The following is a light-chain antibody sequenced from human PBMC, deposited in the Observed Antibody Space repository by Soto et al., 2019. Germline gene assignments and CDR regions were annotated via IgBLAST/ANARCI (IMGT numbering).Light chain of an antibody. J-gene: IGKJ1*01. V-gene: IGKV1-5*03. CDR3: QHYNTYPWT. CDR2: KAS. Sequence: IQMTQSPSSLSASVGDRVTITCRASQSISSYLDWYQQKPGKAPNLLIHKASHLESGVPSRFSGSGSGTEFTLTISSLQPGDFATYYCQHYNTYPWTFGQGTKVDI. CDR1: QSISSY.